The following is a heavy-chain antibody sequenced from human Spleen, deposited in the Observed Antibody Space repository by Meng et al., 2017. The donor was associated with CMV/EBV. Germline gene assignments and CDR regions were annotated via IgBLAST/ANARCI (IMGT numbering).Heavy chain of an antibody. CDR1: GFTFRTYE. CDR3: AHWDCGGGSCRPYYYYDKDV. Sequence: GGSLRLSCAASGFTFRTYEMNWVRQVPGKGLEWVSGITWNSDGIGYADSVKDRFTISRDNAKNSLYLQMNSLRAEDTAVYYCAHWDCGGGSCRPYYYYDKDVWGQGTTVTVSS. J-gene: IGHJ6*02. D-gene: IGHD2-15*01. V-gene: IGHV3-9*01. CDR2: ITWNSDGI.